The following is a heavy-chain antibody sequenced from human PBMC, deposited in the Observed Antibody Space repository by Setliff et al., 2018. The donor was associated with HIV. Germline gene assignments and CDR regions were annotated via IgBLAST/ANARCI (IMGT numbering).Heavy chain of an antibody. D-gene: IGHD3-3*01. V-gene: IGHV1-2*02. J-gene: IGHJ4*02. CDR3: AADNYNCNSFDS. CDR1: GYTLTELS. Sequence: ASVKVSCKVSGYTLTELSMHWVRQAPGQGLEWMGWINPNGGYTNYAQKFLGRVTMTQDTSFTTAYLELSRLGSDDTAVYYCAADNYNCNSFDSWGQGSLVTVSS. CDR2: INPNGGYT.